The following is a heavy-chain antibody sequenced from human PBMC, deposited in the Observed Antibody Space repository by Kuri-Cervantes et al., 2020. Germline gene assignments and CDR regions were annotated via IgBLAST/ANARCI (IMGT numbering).Heavy chain of an antibody. CDR3: ARDPGGCSSTSCYTYWYFDL. J-gene: IGHJ2*01. D-gene: IGHD2-2*01. CDR1: GFTFSDYY. Sequence: GESLKISCAASGFTFSDYYMSWIRQAPGKGLEWVSYISSSGSTIYYADSVKGRFTISRDSAKNTLYLQMNSLRAEDTAVHYCARDPGGCSSTSCYTYWYFDLWGRGTLVTVSS. V-gene: IGHV3-11*04. CDR2: ISSSGSTI.